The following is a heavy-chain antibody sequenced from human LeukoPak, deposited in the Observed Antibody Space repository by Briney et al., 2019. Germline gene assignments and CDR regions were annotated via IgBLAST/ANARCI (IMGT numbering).Heavy chain of an antibody. V-gene: IGHV1-69*04. CDR1: GGTFSSYA. D-gene: IGHD6-13*01. Sequence: SVKVSCKASGGTFSSYAISWVRQAPGQGGEWMGRIIPIFGIANYAQKFQGRVTITADKSTSTAYMELSSLRSEDTAVYYCARVIAAAGTRWFDPWGQGTLVTVSS. J-gene: IGHJ5*02. CDR2: IIPIFGIA. CDR3: ARVIAAAGTRWFDP.